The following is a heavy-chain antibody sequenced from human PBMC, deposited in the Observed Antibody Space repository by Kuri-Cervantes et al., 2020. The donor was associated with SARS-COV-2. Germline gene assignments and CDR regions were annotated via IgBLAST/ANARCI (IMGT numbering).Heavy chain of an antibody. D-gene: IGHD1-7*01. CDR2: ISSSSSYI. CDR3: ASGEIAASGTIYYFDY. V-gene: IGHV3-21*01. J-gene: IGHJ4*02. CDR1: GFTFSSYS. Sequence: GSLKISCAASGFTFSSYSMNWVRQAPGKGLEWVSSISSSSSYIYYADSVKGRFTISRDNAKNSLYLQMNSLRAEDTAVYYCASGEIAASGTIYYFDYWGQGTLVTVSS.